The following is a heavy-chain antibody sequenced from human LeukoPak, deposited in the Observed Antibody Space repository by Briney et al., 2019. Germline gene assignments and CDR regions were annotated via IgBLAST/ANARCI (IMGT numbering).Heavy chain of an antibody. D-gene: IGHD5-24*01. V-gene: IGHV3-9*01. CDR1: GFTFDDYA. CDR3: ARVADGYNIGDFDY. J-gene: IGHJ4*02. Sequence: GGSLRLSCAASGFTFDDYAMHWVRHAPGKGLECVSGISWNSGSIGYADSVKGRFTISRDNAKNSLYLQMNSLRAEDTAVYYCARVADGYNIGDFDYWGQGTLVTVSS. CDR2: ISWNSGSI.